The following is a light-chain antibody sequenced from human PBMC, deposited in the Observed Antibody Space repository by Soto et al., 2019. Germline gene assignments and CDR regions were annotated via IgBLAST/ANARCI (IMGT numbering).Light chain of an antibody. CDR2: DAS. CDR3: QQYDDLPFT. V-gene: IGKV1-33*01. J-gene: IGKJ3*01. Sequence: DIQMTQSPSSLSASVGDRVTITCQASQGITKYLNWYQHKPGKAPKLLIYDASNLETGVTSRFSGSGYGTHFTFTSSNLQPEDIATYYCQQYDDLPFTFGPGTKVDF. CDR1: QGITKY.